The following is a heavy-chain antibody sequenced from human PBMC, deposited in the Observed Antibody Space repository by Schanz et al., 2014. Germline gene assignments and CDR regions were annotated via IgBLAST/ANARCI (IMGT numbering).Heavy chain of an antibody. CDR2: IVPMVNVT. Sequence: QVQLLQSGAEVKKPGSSVKVSCKASGGTFASYTLNWMRQARGQGPELVGRIVPMVNVTLYTHKFQGRVTITADTSTGTTYMQLRSLRSEDTAVYYCGEYGSDSYTDPWGQGTLVTVSS. D-gene: IGHD3-16*02. CDR1: GGTFASYT. CDR3: GEYGSDSYTDP. V-gene: IGHV1-69*09. J-gene: IGHJ5*02.